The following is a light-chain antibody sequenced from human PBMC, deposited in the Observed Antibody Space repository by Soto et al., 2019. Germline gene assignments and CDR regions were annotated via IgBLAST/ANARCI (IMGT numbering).Light chain of an antibody. CDR1: ALPKQY. J-gene: IGLJ2*01. V-gene: IGLV3-25*02. CDR3: QSVDSSGTYRNVV. CDR2: KDS. Sequence: SYELTQPPSVSVSPGQTARITCSGDALPKQYAYWYQQKPGQAPVLVIYKDSERPSGIPERFSGSSSGTTVTLTISGVQAEAEADYYCQSVDSSGTYRNVVFGGGTKLTVL.